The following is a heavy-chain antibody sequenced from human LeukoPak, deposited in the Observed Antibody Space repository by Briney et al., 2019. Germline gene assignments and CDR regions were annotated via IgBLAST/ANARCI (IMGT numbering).Heavy chain of an antibody. Sequence: PGGSLRLSCAASGFTFSSYEMNWVRQAPGKGLEWVSYISSSGSTIYYADSVKGRFTISRDNAKNTVFLQMSSLRAEDTALYYCARKSASRNYPLDYWGQGTLVTVSS. CDR1: GFTFSSYE. CDR3: ARKSASRNYPLDY. D-gene: IGHD5-24*01. J-gene: IGHJ4*02. V-gene: IGHV3-48*03. CDR2: ISSSGSTI.